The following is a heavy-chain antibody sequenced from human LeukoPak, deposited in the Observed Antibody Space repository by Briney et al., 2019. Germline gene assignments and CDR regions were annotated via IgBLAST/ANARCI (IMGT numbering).Heavy chain of an antibody. Sequence: SETLSLTCTVSGGSISSYYWSWIRQHPGKGLEWIGYIYYSGSTYYNPSLKSRVTISVDTSKNQFSLKLSSVTAADTAVYYCAKRGGYSYGYSGWGQGTPVTVSS. CDR1: GGSISSYY. CDR2: IYYSGST. CDR3: AKRGGYSYGYSG. J-gene: IGHJ4*02. D-gene: IGHD5-18*01. V-gene: IGHV4-59*06.